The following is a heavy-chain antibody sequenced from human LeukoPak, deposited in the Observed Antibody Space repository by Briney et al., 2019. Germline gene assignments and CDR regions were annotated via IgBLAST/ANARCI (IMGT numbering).Heavy chain of an antibody. D-gene: IGHD3-3*01. CDR1: GFTFSSYA. CDR2: ISGSGGST. V-gene: IGHV3-23*01. CDR3: AKNGDHDFWSGPTFYFDY. Sequence: GGSLRLSCAASGFTFSSYAMSWVRQAPGKGLEWVSAISGSGGSTYYADSVKGRFTISRDNSKNTLYLQMNSLRAEDTAVYYCAKNGDHDFWSGPTFYFDYWGQGTLVTVSS. J-gene: IGHJ4*02.